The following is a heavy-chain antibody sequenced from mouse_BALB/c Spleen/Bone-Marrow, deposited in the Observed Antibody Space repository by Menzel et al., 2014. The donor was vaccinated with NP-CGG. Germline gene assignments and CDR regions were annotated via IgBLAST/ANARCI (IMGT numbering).Heavy chain of an antibody. CDR2: INPTTDYT. Sequence: QVHVKQSGAELAKPGASVKMSCKASGYTFSTYWMHWVKQRPGQGLEWIGYINPTTDYTEYNQKFKDKATLTADRSSSTAYMQLSSLTSEDSAVYYCARDVDYWGQGTTLTVSS. V-gene: IGHV1-7*01. CDR1: GYTFSTYW. CDR3: ARDVDY. J-gene: IGHJ2*01.